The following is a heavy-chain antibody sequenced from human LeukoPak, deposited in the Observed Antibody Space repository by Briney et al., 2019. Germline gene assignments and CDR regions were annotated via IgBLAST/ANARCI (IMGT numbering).Heavy chain of an antibody. Sequence: SVKVSFKASGGTFSSYAISWVRQAPGQGLEWMEGIIPIFGTANYAQKFQGRVTITTDESTSTAYMELSSLRSEDTAVYYCASESREGYNYGPKAFDYWGQGTLVTVSS. CDR2: IIPIFGTA. CDR1: GGTFSSYA. CDR3: ASESREGYNYGPKAFDY. V-gene: IGHV1-69*05. D-gene: IGHD5-24*01. J-gene: IGHJ4*02.